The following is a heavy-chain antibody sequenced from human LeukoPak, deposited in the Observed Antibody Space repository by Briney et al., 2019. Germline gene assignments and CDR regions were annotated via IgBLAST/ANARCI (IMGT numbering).Heavy chain of an antibody. Sequence: SETLSLTFTVSGGSISSYYWSWIRQPPGKGLEWIGYIYYSGSTNYNPSLKSRVTISVDTSKNQFSLKLSSVTAADTAVYYCAGRGSSWYWDAFDIWGQGTMVTVSS. CDR3: AGRGSSWYWDAFDI. CDR2: IYYSGST. J-gene: IGHJ3*02. CDR1: GGSISSYY. D-gene: IGHD6-13*01. V-gene: IGHV4-59*01.